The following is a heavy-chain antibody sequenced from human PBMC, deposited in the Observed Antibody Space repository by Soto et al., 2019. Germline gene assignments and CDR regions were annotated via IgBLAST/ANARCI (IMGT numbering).Heavy chain of an antibody. V-gene: IGHV3-48*03. CDR2: ISSTASTI. CDR3: ARAAGIMTRGFHGMDV. Sequence: EVQLVESGGGLVQPGGSLRLSCAASGFAFSSYEMNWVRQSPGKGLEWLSYISSTASTIHYADSVKGRFTISRDNANNSVYLQMNSLRADDSAVYYCARAAGIMTRGFHGMDVWGQGTTVTVSS. J-gene: IGHJ6*02. D-gene: IGHD3-10*01. CDR1: GFAFSSYE.